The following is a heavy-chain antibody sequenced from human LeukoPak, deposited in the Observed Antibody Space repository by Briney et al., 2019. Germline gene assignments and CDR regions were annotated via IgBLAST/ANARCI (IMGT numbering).Heavy chain of an antibody. CDR2: VFTTGTT. CDR1: GGSISSGGYS. Sequence: SETLSLTCAVSGGSISSGGYSWWWVRQPPGTGLEWIGYVFTTGTTYYNPSLNSRVTISLDMPKNQFSLKLRSVTAADTAVYFCVRGVTRGYIYADWGQGTLVTVSS. V-gene: IGHV4-30-4*07. J-gene: IGHJ4*02. D-gene: IGHD5-18*01. CDR3: VRGVTRGYIYAD.